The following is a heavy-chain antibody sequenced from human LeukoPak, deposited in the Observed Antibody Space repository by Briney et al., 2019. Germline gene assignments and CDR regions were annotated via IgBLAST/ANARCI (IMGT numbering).Heavy chain of an antibody. V-gene: IGHV1-24*01. D-gene: IGHD4-17*01. CDR2: FDPEDGET. CDR3: ATWGEPGYGDYESNGY. Sequence: ASVKVSCKVSGYTLTELSMHWVRQAPGKGLEWMGGFDPEDGETIYAQKFQGRVTMTEDTSTDTAYMELSSLRSEDTAVYYCATWGEPGYGDYESNGYWGQGTLVTVSS. J-gene: IGHJ4*02. CDR1: GYTLTELS.